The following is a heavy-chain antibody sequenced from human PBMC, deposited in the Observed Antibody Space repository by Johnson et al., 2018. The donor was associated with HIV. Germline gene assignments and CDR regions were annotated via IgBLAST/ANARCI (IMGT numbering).Heavy chain of an antibody. CDR1: GFTFSSYW. Sequence: VLLVESGGDLVQPGGSLRLSCAASGFTFSSYWMSWVRQAPGKGLEWVANIKQDGSEKYYVDSVKGRFTISRDNSKNTLYLQMNSLGAEDTAVYYCAKEGSTVIWGQGTMVTVSS. CDR3: AKEGSTVI. J-gene: IGHJ3*01. D-gene: IGHD4-11*01. CDR2: IKQDGSEK. V-gene: IGHV3-7*01.